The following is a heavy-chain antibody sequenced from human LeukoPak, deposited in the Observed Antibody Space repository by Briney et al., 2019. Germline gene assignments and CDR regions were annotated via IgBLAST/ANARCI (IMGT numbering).Heavy chain of an antibody. CDR2: TSGSGGST. V-gene: IGHV3-23*01. Sequence: GGSLRLSCAASGFTFSSYAMSWVRQAPGKGLEWVSATSGSGGSTYYADSVKGRFTISRDNSKNTLYLQMNSLRAEDTAVYYCAKDPYGDYVPFDYWGQGTLVTVSS. J-gene: IGHJ4*02. D-gene: IGHD4-17*01. CDR1: GFTFSSYA. CDR3: AKDPYGDYVPFDY.